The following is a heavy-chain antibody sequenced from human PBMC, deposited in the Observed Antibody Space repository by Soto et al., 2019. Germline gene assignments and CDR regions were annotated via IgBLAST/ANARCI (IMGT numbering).Heavy chain of an antibody. Sequence: QVQLVESGGGVVQPGRSLRLSCAASGFTFHSFTMHWVRQSPGKGLEWVALISYDGTNEYYADSVKGRFTISRDNSKSTMYLQMNSLRTDDTALHHCARDPTETTYYSHYWAQGTLVTLSS. CDR1: GFTFHSFT. CDR3: ARDPTETTYYSHY. J-gene: IGHJ4*02. CDR2: ISYDGTNE. V-gene: IGHV3-30-3*01. D-gene: IGHD4-17*01.